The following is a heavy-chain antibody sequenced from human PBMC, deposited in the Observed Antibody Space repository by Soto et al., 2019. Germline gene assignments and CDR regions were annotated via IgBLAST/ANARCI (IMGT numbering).Heavy chain of an antibody. CDR2: MNPNSGGT. CDR3: ARGYYSSSWRVFDY. Sequence: QVQLVQSGADVKKPGASVKVSCKTSGYTFSGYFMHWLRQAPGQGLEWMGWMNPNSGGTDYAQNFQGRVSMTWDTSRSTAYMELRRLRSDDTAIYYCARGYYSSSWRVFDYWGQGTLVTVSS. D-gene: IGHD6-13*01. V-gene: IGHV1-2*02. CDR1: GYTFSGYF. J-gene: IGHJ4*02.